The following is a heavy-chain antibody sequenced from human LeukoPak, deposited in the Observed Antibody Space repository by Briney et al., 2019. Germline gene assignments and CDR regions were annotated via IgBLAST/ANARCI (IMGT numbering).Heavy chain of an antibody. V-gene: IGHV4-59*01. CDR3: ARGDDYKSTLFDY. Sequence: SETLSLTCTVSGASISRYFWNWIRQLPGKELEWIGYISSGGSTNYNPSLKSRVTISIDTSKNQFSLKLTSATAADTAVYYCARGDDYKSTLFDYWGQGALVTVSS. CDR2: ISSGGST. CDR1: GASISRYF. J-gene: IGHJ4*02. D-gene: IGHD5-12*01.